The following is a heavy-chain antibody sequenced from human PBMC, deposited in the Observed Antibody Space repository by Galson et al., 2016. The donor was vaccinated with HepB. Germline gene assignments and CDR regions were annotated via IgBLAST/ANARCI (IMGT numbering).Heavy chain of an antibody. J-gene: IGHJ6*04. CDR3: VRDSYDFWSNPENYYHYGLDV. CDR2: ISSDSSHT. Sequence: SLRLSCAGSGFGLKTYSMTWVRQAPGQGLEWVSSISSDSSHTFYGDAVKGRFTISRDNARNSLYLQLNSLRVEDTAVYWCVRDSYDFWSNPENYYHYGLDVRGKGTTVIVSS. V-gene: IGHV3-21*01. CDR1: GFGLKTYS. D-gene: IGHD3-3*01.